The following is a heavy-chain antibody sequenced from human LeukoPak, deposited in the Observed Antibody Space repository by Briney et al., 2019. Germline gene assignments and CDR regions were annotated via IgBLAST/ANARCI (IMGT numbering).Heavy chain of an antibody. CDR2: IYHSGST. CDR3: AHSSGWYRMYYFDY. J-gene: IGHJ4*02. Sequence: SETLSLTCAVSGYSISSGYYWGWIRQPPGKGLESIGSIYHSGSTYYNPSLKSRVTISVDTSKNQFSLKLSSVTAADTAVYYCAHSSGWYRMYYFDYWGQGTLVTVSS. V-gene: IGHV4-38-2*01. D-gene: IGHD6-19*01. CDR1: GYSISSGYY.